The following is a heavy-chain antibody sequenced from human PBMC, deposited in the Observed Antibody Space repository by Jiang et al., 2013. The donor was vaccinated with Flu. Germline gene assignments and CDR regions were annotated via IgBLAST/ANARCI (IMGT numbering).Heavy chain of an antibody. Sequence: GSELKKPGAQXRFPGKASGYTFTSYAMNWVRQAPGQGLEWMGWNQHQHWEPTYAQGFTGRFVFSLDTSVSTAYLQISSLKAENTAVYYCATPFRIGYSSGWPNAFDIWGQGTMVTVSS. CDR2: NQHQHWEP. V-gene: IGHV7-4-1*02. CDR1: GYTFTSYA. J-gene: IGHJ3*02. CDR3: ATPFRIGYSSGWPNAFDI. D-gene: IGHD6-19*01.